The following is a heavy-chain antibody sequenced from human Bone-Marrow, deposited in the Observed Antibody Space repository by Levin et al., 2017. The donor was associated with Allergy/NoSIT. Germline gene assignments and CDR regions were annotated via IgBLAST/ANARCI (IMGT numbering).Heavy chain of an antibody. J-gene: IGHJ4*02. CDR1: GGSFSGYY. D-gene: IGHD3-10*01. V-gene: IGHV4-34*01. CDR3: ARMKSGSGSYYNRRNHYFDY. CDR2: INHSGST. Sequence: SETLSLTCAVYGGSFSGYYWSWIRQPPGKGLEWIGEINHSGSTNYNPSLKSRVTISVDTSKNQFSLKLSSVTAADTAVYYCARMKSGSGSYYNRRNHYFDYWGQGTLVTVSS.